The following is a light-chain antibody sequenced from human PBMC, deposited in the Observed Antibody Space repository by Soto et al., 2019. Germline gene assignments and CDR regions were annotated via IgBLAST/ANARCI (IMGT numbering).Light chain of an antibody. CDR2: DVN. CDR3: SSYTSITTSV. Sequence: QSVLTQPASVSGSPGQSITISCTGTSSDVGAYNYVSWYQQHPGNAPKLIIYDVNNRPSGVSNRFSGSKSGNTASLTVSGLQAEDEADYYCSSYTSITTSVFGGGTKLTVL. J-gene: IGLJ3*02. CDR1: SSDVGAYNY. V-gene: IGLV2-14*03.